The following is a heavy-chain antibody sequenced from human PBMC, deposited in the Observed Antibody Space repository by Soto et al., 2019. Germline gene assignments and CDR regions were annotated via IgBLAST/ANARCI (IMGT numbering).Heavy chain of an antibody. D-gene: IGHD2-8*01. Sequence: QVQLVQSGAEVKKPGASVKVSCKASGYTFTGYYMHWVRQAPGQGLEWMGWINPNSGGTNCAQKFQGRVTMTRDTAISPAYMELSRLRSAHTAVYYCTSHGGIVLMVYAADYCMDVCGQRTTVTVSS. CDR1: GYTFTGYY. CDR3: TSHGGIVLMVYAADYCMDV. V-gene: IGHV1-2*02. CDR2: INPNSGGT. J-gene: IGHJ6*02.